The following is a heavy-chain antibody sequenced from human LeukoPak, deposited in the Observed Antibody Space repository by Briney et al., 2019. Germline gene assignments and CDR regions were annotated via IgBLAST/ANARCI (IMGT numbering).Heavy chain of an antibody. CDR3: TTGVSSRATISADY. CDR2: IKSKTDGGTT. J-gene: IGHJ4*02. Sequence: GGSLRLSCAASGFTFSNAWMSWVRQAPGKGLEWVGRIKSKTDGGTTDYAAPVKGRFTISRDDSKNTLYLQMNSLKTEDTAVYYCTTGVSSRATISADYWGQGTLVTVSS. V-gene: IGHV3-15*01. CDR1: GFTFSNAW. D-gene: IGHD5-12*01.